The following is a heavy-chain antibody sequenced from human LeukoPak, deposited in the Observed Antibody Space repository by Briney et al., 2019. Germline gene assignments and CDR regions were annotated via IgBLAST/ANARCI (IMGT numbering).Heavy chain of an antibody. CDR2: ISGSGGST. CDR3: ATPAPHGSDPSLYYYYMDV. Sequence: GGSLRLSCAASGFTFSSYWMSWVRQAPGKGLEWVSAISGSGGSTYYADSVKGRFTISRDNSKNTLYLQMNSLRTEDTAVYYCATPAPHGSDPSLYYYYMDVWGKGTTVTISS. V-gene: IGHV3-23*01. CDR1: GFTFSSYW. D-gene: IGHD3-10*01. J-gene: IGHJ6*03.